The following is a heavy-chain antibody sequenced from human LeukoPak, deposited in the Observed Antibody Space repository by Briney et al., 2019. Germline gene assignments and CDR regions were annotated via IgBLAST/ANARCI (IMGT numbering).Heavy chain of an antibody. CDR1: GFTFSSYE. CDR2: ISNSGSYL. D-gene: IGHD6-13*01. V-gene: IGHV3-21*01. Sequence: PGGSLRLSCAASGFTFSSYEMNWVRQAPGKGLEWVSSISNSGSYLYYADSVKGRFTISRDNANNSLYLQMNTLRAEDTAVYYCASGGYSSSWYARFDPWGQGTLVTVSS. CDR3: ASGGYSSSWYARFDP. J-gene: IGHJ5*02.